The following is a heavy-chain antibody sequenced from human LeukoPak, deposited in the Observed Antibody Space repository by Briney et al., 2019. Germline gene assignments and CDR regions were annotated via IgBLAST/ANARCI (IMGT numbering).Heavy chain of an antibody. V-gene: IGHV3-30*02. D-gene: IGHD3-9*01. Sequence: GGSLRLSCAASGFTLSSYGMHWVRQAPGKGLEWVAFIRYDGSNKYYADSVKGRFTISRDNSKNTLYLQMNSLRAEDTAVYYCAKEPPHYDILTGSFDYWGQGTLVTVSS. CDR3: AKEPPHYDILTGSFDY. J-gene: IGHJ4*02. CDR1: GFTLSSYG. CDR2: IRYDGSNK.